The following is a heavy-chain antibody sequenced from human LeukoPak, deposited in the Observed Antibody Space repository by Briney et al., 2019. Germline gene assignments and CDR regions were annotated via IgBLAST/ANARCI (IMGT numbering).Heavy chain of an antibody. CDR3: ARGLLAIPY. D-gene: IGHD2-2*02. Sequence: PGRSLRLSCAASGFTFSSYAMHWVRQAPGKGLEWVAVISYDGSNKYYADSVKGRFTISRDNSKNTLYLQMNSLRAEDTAVYYCARGLLAIPYWGQGTLVTASS. CDR2: ISYDGSNK. V-gene: IGHV3-30-3*01. CDR1: GFTFSSYA. J-gene: IGHJ4*02.